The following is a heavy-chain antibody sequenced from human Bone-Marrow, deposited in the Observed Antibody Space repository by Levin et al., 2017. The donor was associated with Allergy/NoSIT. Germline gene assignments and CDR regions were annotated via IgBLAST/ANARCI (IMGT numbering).Heavy chain of an antibody. Sequence: PGASVKVSCKASGGTFSSYAISWVRQAPGQGLEWMGGIIPIFGTANYAQKFQGRVTITADESTSTAYMELSSLRSEDTAVYYCARDEVAVAGTAYYDYGMDVWGQGTTVTVSS. V-gene: IGHV1-69*13. D-gene: IGHD6-19*01. CDR1: GGTFSSYA. J-gene: IGHJ6*02. CDR3: ARDEVAVAGTAYYDYGMDV. CDR2: IIPIFGTA.